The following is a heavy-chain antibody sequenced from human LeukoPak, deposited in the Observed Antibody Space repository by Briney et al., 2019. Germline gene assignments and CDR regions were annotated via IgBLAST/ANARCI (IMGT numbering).Heavy chain of an antibody. CDR3: ANLLCSGGSCYLGSDY. D-gene: IGHD2-15*01. J-gene: IGHJ4*02. CDR2: ISYDGSDK. V-gene: IGHV3-30*18. Sequence: TGGSLRLSCAASGFTFSTYGMHWVRQTPGKGLEWVAVISYDGSDKYYADSVKGRFTISRDNSKNTLFLQMNSLRAEDTAVYYCANLLCSGGSCYLGSDYWGQGTLVTVSS. CDR1: GFTFSTYG.